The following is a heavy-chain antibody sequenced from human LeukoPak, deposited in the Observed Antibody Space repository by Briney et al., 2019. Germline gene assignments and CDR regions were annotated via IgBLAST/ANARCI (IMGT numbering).Heavy chain of an antibody. CDR3: ARDPSNTCGWYIFFDF. CDR2: INPSGGST. CDR1: GYTFTSYY. Sequence: GASVKVSCKASGYTFTSYYMHWVRQAPGQGLEWMGIINPSGGSTSYAQKLQGRVTMTRDTSTSTAYMELRSLRSDDTAVYHCARDPSNTCGWYIFFDFWGQGTLVAVSS. D-gene: IGHD6-19*01. V-gene: IGHV1-46*01. J-gene: IGHJ4*02.